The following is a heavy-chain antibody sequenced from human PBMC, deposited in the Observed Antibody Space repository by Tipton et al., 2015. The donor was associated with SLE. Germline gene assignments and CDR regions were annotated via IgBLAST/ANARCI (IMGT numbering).Heavy chain of an antibody. J-gene: IGHJ4*02. D-gene: IGHD3-22*01. CDR2: IHYTGSA. Sequence: GLVKPSQTLSLTCTVSGGSISSDNYFWSWIRQHPDKGLEWIGYIHYTGSAYYNPSFRSRFTLSVDTSKNQFSLKLSSVTAADTAVYYCARLGGYYDSSGYSYYFDYWGQGTLVTVSS. CDR1: GGSISSDNYF. V-gene: IGHV4-31*03. CDR3: ARLGGYYDSSGYSYYFDY.